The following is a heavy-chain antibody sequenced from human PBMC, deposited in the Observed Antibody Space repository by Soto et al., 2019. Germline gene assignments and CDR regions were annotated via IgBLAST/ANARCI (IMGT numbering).Heavy chain of an antibody. CDR2: IHHSGRT. Sequence: ASETLSLTCAVYGGSFSGYYWTWIRQTPGKGLEWIGEIHHSGRTNYNPSLKSRLSISADTSKTQFSLNLTSVTAADTAVYYCARGECSSNYCFTRWALDIWGQGTVVTVSS. V-gene: IGHV4-34*01. J-gene: IGHJ3*02. CDR3: ARGECSSNYCFTRWALDI. CDR1: GGSFSGYY. D-gene: IGHD2-2*01.